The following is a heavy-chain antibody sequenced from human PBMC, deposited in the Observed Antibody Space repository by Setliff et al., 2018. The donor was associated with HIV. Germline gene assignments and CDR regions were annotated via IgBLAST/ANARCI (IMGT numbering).Heavy chain of an antibody. D-gene: IGHD3-10*02. CDR1: GYTFSSYY. V-gene: IGHV1-46*01. CDR2: INPSGASR. CDR3: ARVFGVRQAFDN. Sequence: ASVKVSCKASGYTFSSYYMHWVRQAPGQGLEWMGIINPSGASRSFAQKFQGRVTMTGDTSTNTVYMELSRLSSDDTAVYYCARVFGVRQAFDNWGQGTLVTVSS. J-gene: IGHJ4*02.